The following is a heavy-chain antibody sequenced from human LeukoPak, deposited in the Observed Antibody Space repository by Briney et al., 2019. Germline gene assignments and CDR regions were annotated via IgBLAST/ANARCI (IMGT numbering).Heavy chain of an antibody. Sequence: ASEKVSCKASGYTFTSYDINWVRQATGQGLEWMGWMNPNSANTGYAQKFQGRVTMTRNTSISTAYMELSSLRSEDTAVYYCARLASSSWPLYYYYGMDVWGQGTTVTVSS. D-gene: IGHD6-13*01. J-gene: IGHJ6*02. CDR3: ARLASSSWPLYYYYGMDV. CDR2: MNPNSANT. V-gene: IGHV1-8*01. CDR1: GYTFTSYD.